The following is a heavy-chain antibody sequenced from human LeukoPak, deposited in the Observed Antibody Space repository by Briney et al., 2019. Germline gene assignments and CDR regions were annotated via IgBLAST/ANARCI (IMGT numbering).Heavy chain of an antibody. D-gene: IGHD5-18*01. CDR2: IYYSGST. CDR1: GVSISRGGYS. V-gene: IGHV4-61*08. Sequence: SVTLSLTCAVSGVSISRGGYSWSWIRQPPGKGLEWIGYIYYSGSTNYNPSLKSRVTISVDTSKNQFSLKLSSVTAADTAVYYCARDSPVDTAMVNWGQGTLVTVSS. CDR3: ARDSPVDTAMVN. J-gene: IGHJ4*02.